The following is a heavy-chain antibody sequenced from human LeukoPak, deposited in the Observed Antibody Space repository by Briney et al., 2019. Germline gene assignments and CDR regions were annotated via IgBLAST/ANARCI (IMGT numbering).Heavy chain of an antibody. D-gene: IGHD5-24*01. J-gene: IGHJ4*02. Sequence: GGSLRLSCAASGFTFRNYYMHWVRQAPGKGLEWVAVISLDGNNEYYADSVKGRFTISRDNARNTLSLHMISLRAEDTAVYFCVRDGDAYNFDFWGQGVLVTVSS. CDR3: VRDGDAYNFDF. CDR2: ISLDGNNE. V-gene: IGHV3-30-3*01. CDR1: GFTFRNYY.